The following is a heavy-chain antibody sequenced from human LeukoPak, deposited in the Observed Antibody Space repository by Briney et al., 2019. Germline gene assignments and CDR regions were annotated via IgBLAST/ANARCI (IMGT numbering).Heavy chain of an antibody. V-gene: IGHV3-7*03. J-gene: IGHJ4*02. Sequence: GGSLRLSCAASGFTFSSYWMTWVRQAPGKGLEWVANINQDGSGEYYVDSVKGRFTISRDNAKNSLFLQMNSLKTEDTAVYYCTTGWGLTNSGGGYWGQGTLVTVSS. CDR2: INQDGSGE. CDR3: TTGWGLTNSGGGY. CDR1: GFTFSSYW. D-gene: IGHD4-23*01.